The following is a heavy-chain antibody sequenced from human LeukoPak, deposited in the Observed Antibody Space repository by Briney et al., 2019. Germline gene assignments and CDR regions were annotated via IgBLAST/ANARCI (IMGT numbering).Heavy chain of an antibody. CDR2: MNPNSGNT. Sequence: ASVKVSCKASGYTFTRYDINWVRQATGQGLEWMGWMNPNSGNTGYAQKFQGRVTMTRNTSISTAYMELSSLRSEDTAVYYCARGREWELGNFDYWGQGTLVTVSS. CDR3: ARGREWELGNFDY. V-gene: IGHV1-8*01. D-gene: IGHD1-26*01. CDR1: GYTFTRYD. J-gene: IGHJ4*02.